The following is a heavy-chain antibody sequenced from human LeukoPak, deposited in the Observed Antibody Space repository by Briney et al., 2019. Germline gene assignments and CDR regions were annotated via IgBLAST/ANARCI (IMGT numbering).Heavy chain of an antibody. CDR2: VSGSGDRT. V-gene: IGHV3-23*01. Sequence: GGSLRLSCAASGFTFSNYAMSWVRQAPGKGLEWISAVSGSGDRTYYAGSVKGRFTISRDNSKNIVYLRMNSLRAEDTAVYFCANSRGYGSGNLWGQGTLVTVSS. D-gene: IGHD3-10*01. CDR3: ANSRGYGSGNL. J-gene: IGHJ4*02. CDR1: GFTFSNYA.